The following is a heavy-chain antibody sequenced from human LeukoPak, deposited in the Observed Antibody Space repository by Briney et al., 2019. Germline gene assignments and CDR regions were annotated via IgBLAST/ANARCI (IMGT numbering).Heavy chain of an antibody. D-gene: IGHD3-22*01. V-gene: IGHV3-53*01. Sequence: GSLRLSCAASGFTVSSNYMSWVRRAPGEGLEWVSVIYSGGSTYYVDSVKGRFTISRDTSKNTLYLQMNSLRAEDTAVYYCARETYYYDSSGYYYPNYFDYWGQGTLVTVSS. CDR1: GFTVSSNY. J-gene: IGHJ4*02. CDR2: IYSGGST. CDR3: ARETYYYDSSGYYYPNYFDY.